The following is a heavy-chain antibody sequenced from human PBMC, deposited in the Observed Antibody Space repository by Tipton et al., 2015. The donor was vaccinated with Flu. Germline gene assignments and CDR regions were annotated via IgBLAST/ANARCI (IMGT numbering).Heavy chain of an antibody. D-gene: IGHD4-11*01. CDR1: GDSIRSDFY. J-gene: IGHJ5*01. Sequence: LRLSCTISGDSIRSDFYWAWIRQFPGKGLEWIGTVSRTGSTIYNPSLKSRVTISIDTSKNQFSLELTSVTAADTAVYYCARRDYSNYVSEPHNWFDSWGQGILVTVSS. V-gene: IGHV4-38-2*02. CDR3: ARRDYSNYVSEPHNWFDS. CDR2: VSRTGST.